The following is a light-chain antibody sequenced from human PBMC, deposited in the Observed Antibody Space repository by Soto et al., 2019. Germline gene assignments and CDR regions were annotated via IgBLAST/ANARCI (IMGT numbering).Light chain of an antibody. Sequence: ALTQPASVSGSPGQSITISCAGTSSDVGSYNLVSWYQQHPGKAPKLMIYEGSKRPSGVSNRFSGSKSGNTASLTISGLQAEDEADYYCCSYAGSSTHYVFGTGTKVTVL. CDR2: EGS. CDR3: CSYAGSSTHYV. CDR1: SSDVGSYNL. V-gene: IGLV2-23*01. J-gene: IGLJ1*01.